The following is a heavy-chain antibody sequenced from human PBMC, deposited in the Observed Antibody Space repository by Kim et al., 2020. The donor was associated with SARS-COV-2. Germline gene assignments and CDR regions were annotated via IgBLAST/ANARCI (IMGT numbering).Heavy chain of an antibody. J-gene: IGHJ3*02. CDR3: ARALAAARFGDAFDI. D-gene: IGHD6-13*01. CDR2: IIPIFGTA. CDR1: GGTFSSYA. Sequence: SVKVSCKASGGTFSSYAISWVRQAPGQGLEWMGGIIPIFGTANYAQKFQGRVTITADESTSTAYMELSSLRSEDTAVYYCARALAAARFGDAFDIWGQGTMVTVSS. V-gene: IGHV1-69*13.